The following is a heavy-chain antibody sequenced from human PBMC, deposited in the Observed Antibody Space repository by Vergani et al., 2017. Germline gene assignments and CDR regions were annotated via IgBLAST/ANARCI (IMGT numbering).Heavy chain of an antibody. CDR3: ARDPRGGNYGDSYGMDV. V-gene: IGHV1-46*01. CDR2: INPSGGST. Sequence: QVQLVQSGAEVKKPGASVKVSCKASGYTFTSYYMHWVRQAPGQGLEWMGIINPSGGSTNYAQKLQGRVTMTTDTSTSTAYMELRSLRSDDTAVYYCARDPRGGNYGDSYGMDVWGQGTTVTVSS. CDR1: GYTFTSYY. J-gene: IGHJ6*02. D-gene: IGHD4-17*01.